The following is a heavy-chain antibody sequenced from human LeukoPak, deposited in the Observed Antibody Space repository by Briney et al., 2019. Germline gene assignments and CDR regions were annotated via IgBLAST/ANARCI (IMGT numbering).Heavy chain of an antibody. CDR2: INPNSGGT. Sequence: ASVKVSCKASGYTFTGYYMHWVRQAPGQGLEWMGWINPNSGGTNYAQKFQGRVTMTRDTSISTAYMELSRLRSEDTAVYYCATAGLHNYDFWSGPSDYWGQGTLVTVSS. V-gene: IGHV1-2*02. J-gene: IGHJ4*02. CDR1: GYTFTGYY. D-gene: IGHD3-3*01. CDR3: ATAGLHNYDFWSGPSDY.